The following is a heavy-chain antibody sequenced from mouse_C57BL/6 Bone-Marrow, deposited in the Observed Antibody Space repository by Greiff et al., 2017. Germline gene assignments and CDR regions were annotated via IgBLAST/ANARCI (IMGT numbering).Heavy chain of an antibody. CDR2: IYPRSGNT. V-gene: IGHV1-81*01. CDR1: GYTFTSYG. Sequence: VKLKQSGAELARPGASVKLSCKASGYTFTSYGISWVKQRTGQGLEWIGEIYPRSGNTYYNEKFKGKATLTADKSSSTAYMELRSLTSEDSAVYFCARARYWYFDVWGTGTTVTVSS. J-gene: IGHJ1*03. CDR3: ARARYWYFDV.